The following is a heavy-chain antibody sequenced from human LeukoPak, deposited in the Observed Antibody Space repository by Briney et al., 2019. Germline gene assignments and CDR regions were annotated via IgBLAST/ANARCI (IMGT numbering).Heavy chain of an antibody. CDR3: ARVRGDKTTRFDY. J-gene: IGHJ4*02. CDR1: GGSISSYY. D-gene: IGHD4-17*01. V-gene: IGHV4-59*01. Sequence: TTSETLSLTCTVSGGSISSYYWSWIRQPPGKGLEWIGYIYYSGSTNYNPSLKSRVTISVDTSKNQFSLKLSSVTAADTAVYYCARVRGDKTTRFDYWGQGTLVTVSS. CDR2: IYYSGST.